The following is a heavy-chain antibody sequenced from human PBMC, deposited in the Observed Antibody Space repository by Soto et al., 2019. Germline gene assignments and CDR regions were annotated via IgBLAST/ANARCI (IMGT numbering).Heavy chain of an antibody. CDR2: INPNSGGT. J-gene: IGHJ6*02. V-gene: IGHV1-2*04. CDR1: GYTFTSYY. CDR3: ARGYYGSGRTDYYYYGMDV. Sequence: ASVKVSCKASGYTFTSYYMHWVRQAPGQGLEWMGWINPNSGGTNYAQKFQGWVTMTRDTSISTAYMELSRLRSDDTAVYYCARGYYGSGRTDYYYYGMDVWGQGTTVTVSS. D-gene: IGHD3-10*01.